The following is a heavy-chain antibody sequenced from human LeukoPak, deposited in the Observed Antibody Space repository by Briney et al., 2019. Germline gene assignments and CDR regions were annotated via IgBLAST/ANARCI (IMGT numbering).Heavy chain of an antibody. Sequence: PGGSLRLSCAASGFTFSTYNMNWVRQAPGKGLEWVSYISGSSSTIYYADSVKGRFTISRDNAKNSLYLQMNSLRAEDTAVYYRARRHYDSSGYSVDYWGQGTLVTVSS. CDR1: GFTFSTYN. CDR2: ISGSSSTI. J-gene: IGHJ4*02. V-gene: IGHV3-48*01. D-gene: IGHD3-22*01. CDR3: ARRHYDSSGYSVDY.